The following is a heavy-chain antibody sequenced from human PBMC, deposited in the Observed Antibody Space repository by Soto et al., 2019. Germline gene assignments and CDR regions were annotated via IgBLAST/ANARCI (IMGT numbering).Heavy chain of an antibody. V-gene: IGHV1-69*06. D-gene: IGHD3-9*01. CDR2: IIPIFGTA. J-gene: IGHJ6*02. Sequence: QVQLVQSGAEVKKPGSSVKVSCKASGGTFSSYAISWVRQAPGQGLEWMGGIIPIFGTANYAQKFQGRVTITADKSTSTAYMELSSLRSEDTAVYYCARHSISNLAAYYYGRDVWVQGTTVTVSS. CDR1: GGTFSSYA. CDR3: ARHSISNLAAYYYGRDV.